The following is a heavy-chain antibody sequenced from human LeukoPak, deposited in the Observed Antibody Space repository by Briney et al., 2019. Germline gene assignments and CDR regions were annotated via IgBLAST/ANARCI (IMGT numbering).Heavy chain of an antibody. CDR1: GGSFSGYY. CDR2: INHSGST. J-gene: IGHJ4*02. CDR3: SRVEGTMVRGARNRYFDY. Sequence: SETLSLTCAVYGGSFSGYYWSWIRQPPGKGLEWVGEINHSGSTTYNPPLMSGGTASVDTSQHQFSMTPSSVTAADTAVYYCSRVEGTMVRGARNRYFDYWGQGTLVTVSS. V-gene: IGHV4-34*01. D-gene: IGHD3-10*01.